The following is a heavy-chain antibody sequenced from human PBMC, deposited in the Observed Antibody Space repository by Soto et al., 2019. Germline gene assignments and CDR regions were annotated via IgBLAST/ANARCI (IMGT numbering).Heavy chain of an antibody. CDR2: IYPGDSDT. D-gene: IGHD4-17*01. V-gene: IGHV5-51*01. CDR1: GHIFSNYW. J-gene: IGHJ4*02. Sequence: PGESLKISCKGSGHIFSNYWIGWVRQMPGKGLDWMGIIYPGDSDTRYSPSFLGQVTISADKSINTAYLQWSSLKASDTAMYYCARQGNGAEGFDFWGQGALVTVSS. CDR3: ARQGNGAEGFDF.